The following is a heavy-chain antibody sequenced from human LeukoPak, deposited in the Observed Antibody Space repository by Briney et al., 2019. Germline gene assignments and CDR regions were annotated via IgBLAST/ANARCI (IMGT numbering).Heavy chain of an antibody. CDR1: GFTVNNNY. CDR2: LYSNSIT. CDR3: ARGINMMIVAPGY. Sequence: PGGSRRLSCEASGFTVNNNYMTWVRQAPGKGLEWVSVLYSNSITYYADSVKGRFTISRDSSKNTLYLQMNSLRAEDTAVYYCARGINMMIVAPGYWGQGTLVTVSS. J-gene: IGHJ4*02. V-gene: IGHV3-53*01. D-gene: IGHD3-22*01.